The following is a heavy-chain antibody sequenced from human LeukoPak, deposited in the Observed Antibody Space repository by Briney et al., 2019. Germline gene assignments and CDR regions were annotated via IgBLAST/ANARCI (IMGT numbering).Heavy chain of an antibody. D-gene: IGHD2-21*02. V-gene: IGHV3-48*02. Sequence: PGGSLRLSCAASGFTFSSYSMNWVRQAPGKGLEWVSYISSGSSTIYYADSVKGRLTISRDNAKNSLCLQMNSLRDEDTAVYYCARENIVVVTAIRDAVDIWGQGTMVTVSS. CDR2: ISSGSSTI. CDR1: GFTFSSYS. CDR3: ARENIVVVTAIRDAVDI. J-gene: IGHJ3*02.